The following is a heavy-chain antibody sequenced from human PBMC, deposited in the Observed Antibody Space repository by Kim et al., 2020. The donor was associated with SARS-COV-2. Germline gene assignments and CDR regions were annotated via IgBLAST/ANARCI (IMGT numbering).Heavy chain of an antibody. Sequence: YYPDSRKGRFTISRDNSKNTLYLQMNSLRAEDTAVYYCARVGGYDWYFDYWGQGTLVTVSS. V-gene: IGHV3-53*01. D-gene: IGHD5-12*01. J-gene: IGHJ4*02. CDR3: ARVGGYDWYFDY.